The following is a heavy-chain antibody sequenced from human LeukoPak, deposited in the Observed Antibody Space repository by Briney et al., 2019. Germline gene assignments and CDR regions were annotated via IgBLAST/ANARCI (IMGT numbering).Heavy chain of an antibody. J-gene: IGHJ6*03. CDR1: GFTFSSYT. D-gene: IGHD6-19*01. Sequence: PGGSLRLSCTASGFTFSSYTMNWVRQAPGKGLEWVSYISSSSSTIYYADSVKGRFTISRDNAKNSLYLQMNSLRAEDTAVYYCAREAAVAGTWPLYYYYYYYMDVWGKGTTVTVSS. CDR2: ISSSSSTI. V-gene: IGHV3-48*04. CDR3: AREAAVAGTWPLYYYYYYYMDV.